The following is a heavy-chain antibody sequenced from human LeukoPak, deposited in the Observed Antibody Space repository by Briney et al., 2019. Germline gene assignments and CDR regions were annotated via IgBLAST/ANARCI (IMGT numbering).Heavy chain of an antibody. Sequence: GESLKISCKGSGYTFTSYWIGWVRPMPGKGLEWMGIIYPGDSDARYSPSFQGQVTISADKSINTAYLQWSSLRASDTAMYYCARATTVVTSRWFDPWGQGTLVTVSS. CDR2: IYPGDSDA. V-gene: IGHV5-51*01. CDR3: ARATTVVTSRWFDP. J-gene: IGHJ5*02. CDR1: GYTFTSYW. D-gene: IGHD4-23*01.